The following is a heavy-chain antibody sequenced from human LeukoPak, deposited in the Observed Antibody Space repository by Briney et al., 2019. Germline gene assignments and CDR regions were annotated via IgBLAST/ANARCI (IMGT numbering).Heavy chain of an antibody. CDR2: IRYDGSNK. Sequence: PGGSLRLSCAASGFTFSSYGMHWVRQAPGKGLEWVAFIRYDGSNKYYADSVKGRFTISRDNSKNAVYLQMNSLRAEDTAVYYCARVPQPSKYSSSWYDVYWGQGTLVTVSS. CDR3: ARVPQPSKYSSSWYDVY. D-gene: IGHD6-13*01. CDR1: GFTFSSYG. V-gene: IGHV3-30*02. J-gene: IGHJ4*02.